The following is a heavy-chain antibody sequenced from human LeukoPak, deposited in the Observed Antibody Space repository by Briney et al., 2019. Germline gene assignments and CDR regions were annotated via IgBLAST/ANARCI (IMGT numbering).Heavy chain of an antibody. V-gene: IGHV4-31*03. CDR1: GGSISSGGYY. D-gene: IGHD3-22*01. CDR3: ARLAKYYYDSSGYHYFDY. Sequence: PSQTLSLTCTVSGGSISSGGYYWSWIRQHPGKGLEWIGYIYYSGSTYYNPSLKSRVTISVDASKNQFSLKLSSVTAADTAVYYCARLAKYYYDSSGYHYFDYWGQGTLVTVSS. J-gene: IGHJ4*02. CDR2: IYYSGST.